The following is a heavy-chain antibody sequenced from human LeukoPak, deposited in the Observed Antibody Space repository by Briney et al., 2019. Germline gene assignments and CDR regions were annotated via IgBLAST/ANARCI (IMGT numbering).Heavy chain of an antibody. V-gene: IGHV3-23*01. CDR1: GFTFSSYA. CDR2: ISTNVGGT. CDR3: ARVVAHGSGSYLSYYYYMDV. D-gene: IGHD3-10*01. Sequence: TGGSLRLSCAASGFTFSSYAMSWVRQAPGKGLEWVSTISTNVGGTYYADSVKGRFTISRDNSKNTLYLQMSSLRAEDTAVYYCARVVAHGSGSYLSYYYYMDVWGKGTTVTISS. J-gene: IGHJ6*03.